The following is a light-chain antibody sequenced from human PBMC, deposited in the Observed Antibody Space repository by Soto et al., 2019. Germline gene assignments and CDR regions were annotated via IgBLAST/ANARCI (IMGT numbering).Light chain of an antibody. CDR3: QQYGRSPGLLT. J-gene: IGKJ3*01. CDR2: GAS. V-gene: IGKV3-20*01. CDR1: QSVSNNY. Sequence: EIVLTQSPGTLSLSPGERATLSCRASQSVSNNYLAWYQQKPGQAPRLLIYGASSRATAIPDRFSGSGSGTDFTLTISRLEPEDFAMYYCQQYGRSPGLLTFGPGTKVDI.